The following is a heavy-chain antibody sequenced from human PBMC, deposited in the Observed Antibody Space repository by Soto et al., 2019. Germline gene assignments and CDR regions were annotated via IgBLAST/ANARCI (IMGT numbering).Heavy chain of an antibody. Sequence: EVQLVESGGGLVQPGGSLRLSCAASGFTFSSYSMNWVRQAPGEGLEWVSDISSSSSTIYYADSVKGRFTISRDNAKNSLSLQMTSLRDQDTAVNYCASPPYSYDSRGYSSTWGQGTLVTVSS. CDR2: ISSSSSTI. J-gene: IGHJ4*02. CDR3: ASPPYSYDSRGYSST. D-gene: IGHD3-22*01. V-gene: IGHV3-48*02. CDR1: GFTFSSYS.